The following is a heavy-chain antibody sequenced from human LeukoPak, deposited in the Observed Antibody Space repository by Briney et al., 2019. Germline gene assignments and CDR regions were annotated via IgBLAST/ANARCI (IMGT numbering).Heavy chain of an antibody. Sequence: ASVKVSCKASGYTFTSYYMHWVRQAPGQGLEWMGIINLSGGSTSYAQKFQGRVTMTRDTSTSTVYMELSSLRSEDTAVYYCARDRERHCSGGSCYPSDYFDYWGQGTLVTVSS. CDR2: INLSGGST. CDR3: ARDRERHCSGGSCYPSDYFDY. V-gene: IGHV1-46*01. J-gene: IGHJ4*02. D-gene: IGHD2-15*01. CDR1: GYTFTSYY.